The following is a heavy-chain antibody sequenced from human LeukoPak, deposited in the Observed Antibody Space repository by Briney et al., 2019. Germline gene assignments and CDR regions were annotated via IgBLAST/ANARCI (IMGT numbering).Heavy chain of an antibody. Sequence: ASVKVSCKVSRYTLTELSMHWVRQAPGKGLEWMGGFDPEDGETIYAQKFQGRVTMTEDTSTDTAYMELSSLRSEDTAVYYCATVYDSSGYYHYWGQGTLVTVSS. CDR1: RYTLTELS. D-gene: IGHD3-22*01. CDR3: ATVYDSSGYYHY. V-gene: IGHV1-24*01. J-gene: IGHJ4*02. CDR2: FDPEDGET.